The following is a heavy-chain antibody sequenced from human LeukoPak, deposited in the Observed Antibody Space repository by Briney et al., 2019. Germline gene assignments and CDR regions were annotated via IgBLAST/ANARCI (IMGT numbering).Heavy chain of an antibody. CDR2: IDDSGST. Sequence: SETLSLTCAVSGGSISSIYWSTWVRQPPGKGLEWIGEIDDSGSTNYNPSLKSRVTISVDTSKNQFPLKLSSVTAADTAVYYCARDGYNLGVDYWGQGTLVTVSS. CDR3: ARDGYNLGVDY. D-gene: IGHD5-24*01. CDR1: GGSISSIYW. V-gene: IGHV4-4*02. J-gene: IGHJ4*02.